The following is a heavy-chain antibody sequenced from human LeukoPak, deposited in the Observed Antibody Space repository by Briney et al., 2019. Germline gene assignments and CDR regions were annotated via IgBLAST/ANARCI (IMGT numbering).Heavy chain of an antibody. CDR1: GFTFSSYA. J-gene: IGHJ1*01. CDR2: ISGSGGST. D-gene: IGHD3-22*01. CDR3: ARVGPYYYDSSGYYSPAEYFQH. V-gene: IGHV3-23*01. Sequence: GGSLRLSCAASGFTFSSYAMSWVRQAPGKGLEWVSAISGSGGSTYYADSVKGRFTISRDNSKNTLYLQMNSLRAEDTAVYYCARVGPYYYDSSGYYSPAEYFQHWGQGTLVTVSS.